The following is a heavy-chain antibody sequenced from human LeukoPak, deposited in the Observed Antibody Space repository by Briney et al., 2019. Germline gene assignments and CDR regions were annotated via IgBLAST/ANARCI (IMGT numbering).Heavy chain of an antibody. CDR1: GYTFSSYG. J-gene: IGHJ5*02. Sequence: AASVKVSCKASGYTFSSYGISWVRQAPGQGLEWMGRISAYNGNTNYAQKFQGRVTMTTDTSTTTAYMELRSLRSDDTAVYYCARDFGHNFCGSGTKWFDPWGQGTLVTVSS. CDR2: ISAYNGNT. V-gene: IGHV1-18*01. D-gene: IGHD3-10*01. CDR3: ARDFGHNFCGSGTKWFDP.